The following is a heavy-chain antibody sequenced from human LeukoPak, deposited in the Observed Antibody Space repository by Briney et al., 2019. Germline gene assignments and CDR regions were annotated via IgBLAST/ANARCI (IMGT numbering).Heavy chain of an antibody. V-gene: IGHV3-33*01. CDR2: IWSDASNT. J-gene: IGHJ4*02. CDR3: TRTYNIRYFDT. CDR1: GFIFSSYG. D-gene: IGHD3-9*01. Sequence: GGALRLSCAASGFIFSSYGMHWVRQAPGKGLEWVAVIWSDASNTYYVDSVKGRFTISRDNSKNTLFLQMNSLRAEDTAVYYCTRTYNIRYFDTWGQGTLVTVSS.